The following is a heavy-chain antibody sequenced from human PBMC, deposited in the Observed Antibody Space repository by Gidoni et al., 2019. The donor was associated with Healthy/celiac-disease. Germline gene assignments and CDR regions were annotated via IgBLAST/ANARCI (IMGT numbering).Heavy chain of an antibody. Sequence: QVQLVQPGAEVKKPGASVKVSCKASGYTFTSHRISWVRQAPGQELEWMGWISAYNGNTNYAQRLQDRVTMTTDTSTSKAYMELRSLRSDDTAVYYCARDPLYGDYVGYYYYGMDVWGQGTTVTVSS. V-gene: IGHV1-18*01. CDR2: ISAYNGNT. CDR1: GYTFTSHR. J-gene: IGHJ6*02. CDR3: ARDPLYGDYVGYYYYGMDV. D-gene: IGHD4-17*01.